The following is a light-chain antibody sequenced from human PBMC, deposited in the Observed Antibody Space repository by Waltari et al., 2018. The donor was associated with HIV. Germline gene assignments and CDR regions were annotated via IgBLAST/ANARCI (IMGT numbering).Light chain of an antibody. CDR1: QSILYSSNNKNY. J-gene: IGKJ4*01. CDR2: WAS. V-gene: IGKV4-1*01. CDR3: QQYYITPRT. Sequence: DIVMTQSPDSLAVSLGERATINCKSSQSILYSSNNKNYLAWYQHKPGQPPKLLIYWASTRESGVPDLFSGSGSGTDFTLTIDSLQAEDVAVYYFQQYYITPRTFGGGTKVEIK.